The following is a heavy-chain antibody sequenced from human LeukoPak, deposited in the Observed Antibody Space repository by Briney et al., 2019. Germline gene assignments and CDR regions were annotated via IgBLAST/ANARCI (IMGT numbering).Heavy chain of an antibody. CDR3: ARDRGYSYGYGFDY. Sequence: GGSLRLSCAASGFTVSSYGMHWVRQAPGKGLEWVAVIWYDGSNKYYADSVKGRFTISRDNSKNTLYLQMNSLRAEDTAVYYCARDRGYSYGYGFDYWGQGTLVTVSS. D-gene: IGHD5-18*01. CDR1: GFTVSSYG. CDR2: IWYDGSNK. V-gene: IGHV3-33*08. J-gene: IGHJ4*02.